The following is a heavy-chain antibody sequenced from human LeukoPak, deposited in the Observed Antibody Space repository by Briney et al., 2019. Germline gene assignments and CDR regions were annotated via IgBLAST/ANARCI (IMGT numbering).Heavy chain of an antibody. CDR3: SKVAATDTRTGIDY. V-gene: IGHV3-23*01. J-gene: IGHJ4*02. D-gene: IGHD1-1*01. Sequence: GGSLRLSCAASGFTFSSYPMTWVRQAPGKGLEWVSMIADSGSSTYYADSVKGRLTISRDNSKNTLYLQMNSLRDEDTAVYYCSKVAATDTRTGIDYWGQGTLVTVSS. CDR2: IADSGSST. CDR1: GFTFSSYP.